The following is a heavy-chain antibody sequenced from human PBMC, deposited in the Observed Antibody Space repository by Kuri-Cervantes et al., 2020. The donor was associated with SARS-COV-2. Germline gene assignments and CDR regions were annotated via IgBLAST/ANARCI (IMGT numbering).Heavy chain of an antibody. V-gene: IGHV4-39*01. CDR3: ARQRGGFLEWLLYYDY. Sequence: GSLRLSCTVSGGSISSSSYYWGWIRQPPGKGLEWIGSIYYSGSTYYNPSLKSRVTISVDTSKNQFSLKLGSVTAADTAVYYCARQRGGFLEWLLYYDYWGQGTLVTVSS. CDR2: IYYSGST. D-gene: IGHD3-3*01. J-gene: IGHJ4*02. CDR1: GGSISSSSYY.